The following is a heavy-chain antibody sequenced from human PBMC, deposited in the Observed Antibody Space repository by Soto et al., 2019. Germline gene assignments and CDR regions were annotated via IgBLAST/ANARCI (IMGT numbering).Heavy chain of an antibody. CDR3: AGRYYYDRSGYYSFDY. Sequence: TLSLTCTVSGGSISSGGHYWNWIRQHPGKGLEWIGYIYHSGSAYYNPSLKSRVTISVDTSKNQFSLKLSSVTAADTAVYCCAGRYYYDRSGYYSFDYWGQGTLVTVSS. CDR2: IYHSGSA. D-gene: IGHD3-22*01. V-gene: IGHV4-31*03. CDR1: GGSISSGGHY. J-gene: IGHJ4*02.